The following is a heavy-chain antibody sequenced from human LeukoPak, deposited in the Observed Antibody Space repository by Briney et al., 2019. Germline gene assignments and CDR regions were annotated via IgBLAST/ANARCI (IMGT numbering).Heavy chain of an antibody. CDR1: GFTFSSYA. D-gene: IGHD2-15*01. J-gene: IGHJ6*03. Sequence: GGSLRLSCAASGFTFSSYAMHWVRQAPGKGLEYVSAISTNGGSTYCADSVKGRFTISRDKSKNTLYLQMGSLRAEDMAVYYCAIVVAYYYYYMDVWGKGTTVTVSS. V-gene: IGHV3-64*02. CDR2: ISTNGGST. CDR3: AIVVAYYYYYMDV.